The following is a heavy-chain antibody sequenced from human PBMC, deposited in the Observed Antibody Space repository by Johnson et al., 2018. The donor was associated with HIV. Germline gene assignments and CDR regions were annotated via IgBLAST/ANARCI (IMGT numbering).Heavy chain of an antibody. V-gene: IGHV3-66*02. CDR2: IYSGGTT. J-gene: IGHJ3*01. CDR1: GFTVRSNY. CDR3: ASGDDDGF. D-gene: IGHD5-12*01. Sequence: VQLVESGGGLIQPGGSLRLSCEASGFTVRSNYISWVRQAPGKGLEWVSVIYSGGTTWYADSVKGRFTISRDNSRDTVHLQMNSLRAEDTAVYFCASGDDDGFWGQGTMVTVSS.